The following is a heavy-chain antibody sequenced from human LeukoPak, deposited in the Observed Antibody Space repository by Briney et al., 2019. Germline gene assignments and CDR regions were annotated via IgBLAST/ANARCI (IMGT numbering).Heavy chain of an antibody. V-gene: IGHV4-59*01. J-gene: IGHJ5*02. D-gene: IGHD3-22*01. CDR2: IYYSGST. CDR1: GASISSYY. Sequence: SETLSLTCTVSGASISSYYWSWIRQPPGKGLEWIGYIYYSGSTNYNPSLKSRVTISVDTSKNQFSLKLSSVTAADTAVYYCARGYYDSSVLDPWGQGTLVTVSS. CDR3: ARGYYDSSVLDP.